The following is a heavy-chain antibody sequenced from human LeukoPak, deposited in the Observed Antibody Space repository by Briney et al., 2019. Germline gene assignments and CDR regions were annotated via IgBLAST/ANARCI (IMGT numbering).Heavy chain of an antibody. J-gene: IGHJ4*02. CDR1: GFTFDDYA. Sequence: PGRSLRLSCAASGFTFDDYAMHWVRQAPGKGLEWVSGISWNSGSIGYADSVKGRFTISRDNAKNSLYLQMNSLRAEDTALYYCAKDMFESGGGLFDYWGQGTLVTVSS. V-gene: IGHV3-9*01. CDR3: AKDMFESGGGLFDY. D-gene: IGHD3-10*01. CDR2: ISWNSGSI.